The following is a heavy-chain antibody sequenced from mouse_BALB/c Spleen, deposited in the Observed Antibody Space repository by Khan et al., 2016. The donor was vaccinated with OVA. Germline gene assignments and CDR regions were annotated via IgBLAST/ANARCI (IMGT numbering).Heavy chain of an antibody. CDR2: VTYSGNT. CDR1: GDSITSGF. J-gene: IGHJ4*01. CDR3: ARSYGSWTMDY. D-gene: IGHD1-1*01. Sequence: VQLKQSGPSLVKPSQTLSLTCSVTGDSITSGFWNWIRKFPGNKFEYMGYVTYSGNTYYNPSLKSRISITRDTSKSLYYLQLNSVTTEDTATYFCARSYGSWTMDYWGQGTSVTVSS. V-gene: IGHV3-8*02.